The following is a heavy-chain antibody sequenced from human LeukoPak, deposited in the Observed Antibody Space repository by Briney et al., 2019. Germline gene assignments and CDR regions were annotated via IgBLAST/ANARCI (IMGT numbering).Heavy chain of an antibody. Sequence: GGSLRLSCAASGFTFSSYAMSWVRQAPGKGLEWVSAISGSGGSTYYADSVKGRFTISRDNSKNTLYLQMNSLRAEDTAVYYCAKSGPYCSSTTCNYFDYWGQGTLVTVSS. CDR2: ISGSGGST. J-gene: IGHJ4*02. V-gene: IGHV3-23*01. CDR3: AKSGPYCSSTTCNYFDY. CDR1: GFTFSSYA. D-gene: IGHD2-2*01.